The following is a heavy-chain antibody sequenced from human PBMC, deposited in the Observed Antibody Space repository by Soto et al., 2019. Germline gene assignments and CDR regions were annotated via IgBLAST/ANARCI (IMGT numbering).Heavy chain of an antibody. CDR2: ISVNGMNT. D-gene: IGHD1-26*01. CDR3: AKESGYYYGIDA. J-gene: IGHJ6*02. V-gene: IGHV3-23*01. Sequence: PGGSLRLSCAASGFTFDNYRMNWVRQAPGKGLEWASVISVNGMNTFYADSVKGRFTVSRDNSRRVVHLEMNSLRADDTAVYYCAKESGYYYGIDAWGQGTTVTVSS. CDR1: GFTFDNYR.